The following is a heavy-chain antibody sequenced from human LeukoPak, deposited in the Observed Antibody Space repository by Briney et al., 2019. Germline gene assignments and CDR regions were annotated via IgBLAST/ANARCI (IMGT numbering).Heavy chain of an antibody. V-gene: IGHV4-34*01. J-gene: IGHJ4*02. CDR3: ARGGWSRYSTTYYFDY. CDR1: GGSFSGYY. D-gene: IGHD4-11*01. Sequence: SETLSLTCAVYGGSFSGYYWSWIRQPPGKGLEWIGEINHSGSTNYNPSLKSRVTISVDTSKNQFSLKLSSVTAADTAVYYCARGGWSRYSTTYYFDYWGQGTLVTVSS. CDR2: INHSGST.